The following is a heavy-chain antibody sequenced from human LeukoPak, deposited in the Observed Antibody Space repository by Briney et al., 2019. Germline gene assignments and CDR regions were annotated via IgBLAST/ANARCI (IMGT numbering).Heavy chain of an antibody. V-gene: IGHV1-2*02. CDR2: IDPNSGGT. D-gene: IGHD6-6*01. CDR1: GYTFTPYY. J-gene: IGHJ3*02. Sequence: ASVKVSCKPSGYTFTPYYIHWVRQAPGQGLEWMGWIDPNSGGTNFAQKFQGRVTMTRDTSITTAYVELSSLRSEDTAVYYCATAKFVLDAFDIWGQGTMVTVSS. CDR3: ATAKFVLDAFDI.